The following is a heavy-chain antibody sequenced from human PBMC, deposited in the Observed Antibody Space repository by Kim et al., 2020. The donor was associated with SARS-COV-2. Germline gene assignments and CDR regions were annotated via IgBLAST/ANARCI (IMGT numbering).Heavy chain of an antibody. CDR2: IYYSGST. Sequence: SETLSLTCTVSGGSISSSSYYWGWIRQPPGKGLEWIGSIYYSGSTYYNPSLKSRVTISVDTSKNQFSLKLSSVTAADTAVYYCARLEVTAWWYFDLWGRG. J-gene: IGHJ2*01. D-gene: IGHD2-21*02. CDR1: GGSISSSSYY. CDR3: ARLEVTAWWYFDL. V-gene: IGHV4-39*01.